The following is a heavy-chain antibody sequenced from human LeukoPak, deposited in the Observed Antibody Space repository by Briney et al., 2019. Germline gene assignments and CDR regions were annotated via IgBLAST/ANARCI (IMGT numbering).Heavy chain of an antibody. CDR3: ARTGGGIAVAGLDYFDY. J-gene: IGHJ4*02. CDR1: GFTFSSYG. V-gene: IGHV3-30*03. CDR2: ISYDGSNK. Sequence: GRSLRLSCAASGFTFSSYGMHWVRQAPGKGLEWVAVISYDGSNKYYADSVKGRFTISRDNSKNTLYLQMNSLRAEDTAVYYCARTGGGIAVAGLDYFDYWGQGTLVTVSS. D-gene: IGHD6-19*01.